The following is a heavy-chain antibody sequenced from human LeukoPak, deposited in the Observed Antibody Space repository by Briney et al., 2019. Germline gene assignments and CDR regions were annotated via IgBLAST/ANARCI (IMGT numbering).Heavy chain of an antibody. CDR2: ISAYNGNT. J-gene: IGHJ4*02. Sequence: ASVKVSCKASGYAFTSYGISWVRQAPGQGLEWMGWISAYNGNTNYAQKLQGRVTMTTDTSTSTAYMELRSLRSDDTAVYYCARGKFEDIVVVPAAPAFDYWGQGTLVTVSS. D-gene: IGHD2-2*01. CDR1: GYAFTSYG. V-gene: IGHV1-18*01. CDR3: ARGKFEDIVVVPAAPAFDY.